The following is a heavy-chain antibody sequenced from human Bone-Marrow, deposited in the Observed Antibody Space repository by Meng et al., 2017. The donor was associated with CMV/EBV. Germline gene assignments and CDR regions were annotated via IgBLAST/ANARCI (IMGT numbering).Heavy chain of an antibody. Sequence: GESLKISCAVSEFTFDIYSMHWVRQAPGEGPEWVAVISYDGGIQFYAESVKGRFTISRDNAKDTLYLQMNTLRAEDTAIYYCACLNSETYGDRGHLDYWGQGTLVIVSS. CDR3: ACLNSETYGDRGHLDY. J-gene: IGHJ4*02. V-gene: IGHV3-30*04. CDR1: EFTFDIYS. D-gene: IGHD1-26*01. CDR2: ISYDGGIQ.